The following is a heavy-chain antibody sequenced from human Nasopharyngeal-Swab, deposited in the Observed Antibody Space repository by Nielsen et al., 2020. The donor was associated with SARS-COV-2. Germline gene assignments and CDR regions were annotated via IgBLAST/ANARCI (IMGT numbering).Heavy chain of an antibody. CDR3: ARGVAGWYFDL. D-gene: IGHD6-19*01. V-gene: IGHV4-61*02. CDR2: IYTSGST. Sequence: SETLSLPCTVSGGSISSGSYYWSWIRQPAGKGLEWIGRIYTSGSTNYNPSLKSRVTISVDTSKNQFSLKLSSVTAADTAVYYCARGVAGWYFDLWGRGTLVTVSS. CDR1: GGSISSGSYY. J-gene: IGHJ2*01.